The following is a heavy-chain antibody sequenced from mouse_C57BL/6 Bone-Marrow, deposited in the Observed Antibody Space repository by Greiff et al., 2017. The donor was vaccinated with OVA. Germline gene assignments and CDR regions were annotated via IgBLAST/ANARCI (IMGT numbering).Heavy chain of an antibody. CDR1: GFTFSSYA. D-gene: IGHD2-10*01. CDR2: ISAGGSYT. CDR3: ARGGPLLFAY. V-gene: IGHV5-4*03. Sequence: EVMLVESGGGLVKPGGPLTLSCAASGFTFSSYAMSWVRQTPEKRLEWVATISAGGSYTYYPDNVKGRFTISRDNAKNNLYLQMSHLKSEDTAMYYCARGGPLLFAYWGQGTLVTVSA. J-gene: IGHJ3*01.